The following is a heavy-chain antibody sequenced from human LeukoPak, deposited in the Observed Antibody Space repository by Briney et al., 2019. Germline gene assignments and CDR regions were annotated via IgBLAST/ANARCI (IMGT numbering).Heavy chain of an antibody. Sequence: PSETLSLTCTVSGYSISSGYYWGWIRQPPGKGLEWIGEINHSGSTNYNPSLKSRVTISVDTSKNQFSLKLSSVTAADTAVYYCAGGMVRGVNKKSNLDYWGQGTLVTVSS. CDR2: INHSGST. V-gene: IGHV4-38-2*02. CDR3: AGGMVRGVNKKSNLDY. D-gene: IGHD3-10*01. CDR1: GYSISSGYY. J-gene: IGHJ4*02.